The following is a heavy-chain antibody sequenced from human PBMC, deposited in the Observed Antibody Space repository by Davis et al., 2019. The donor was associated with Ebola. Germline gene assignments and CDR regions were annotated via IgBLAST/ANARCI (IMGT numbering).Heavy chain of an antibody. D-gene: IGHD5-24*01. CDR1: GFTFYRYE. Sequence: PGGSLRLSCAASGFTFYRYEMNWVRQAPGKGPEWISGFSGYYEESFYADSVKGRFTISRDKSKNRVYLQMDNLRADDTAVYYCAKRTKNGYNSPIDHWGQGTLVTVSS. V-gene: IGHV3-23*01. J-gene: IGHJ4*02. CDR3: AKRTKNGYNSPIDH. CDR2: FSGYYEES.